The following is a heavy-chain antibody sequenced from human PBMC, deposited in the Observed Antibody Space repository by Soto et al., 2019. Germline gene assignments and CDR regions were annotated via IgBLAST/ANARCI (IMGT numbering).Heavy chain of an antibody. CDR2: IYYSGST. J-gene: IGHJ6*02. CDR3: ARASGSGPYGMDV. V-gene: IGHV4-39*01. CDR1: GGSISSSSYY. Sequence: SETLPLTCTVSGGSISSSSYYWGWIRQPPGKGLEWIGSIYYSGSTYYNPSLKSRVTISVDTSKNQFSLKLSSVTAADTAVYYCARASGSGPYGMDVWGQGTTVT. D-gene: IGHD3-10*01.